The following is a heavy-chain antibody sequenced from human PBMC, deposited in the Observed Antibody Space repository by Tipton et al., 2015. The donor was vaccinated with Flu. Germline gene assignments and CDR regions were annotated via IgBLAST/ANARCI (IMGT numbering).Heavy chain of an antibody. CDR2: IYYSGST. D-gene: IGHD3-9*01. CDR3: ASSPPYYDILTGYPSRQYYYYGMDV. V-gene: IGHV4-59*01. J-gene: IGHJ6*02. Sequence: TLSLTCTVSGGSISSYYWSWIRQPPGKGLEWIGYIYYSGSTNYNPSLQSRVTISVDTSKNQFSLKLSSVTAADTAVYYCASSPPYYDILTGYPSRQYYYYGMDVWGRGTTVTVSS. CDR1: GGSISSYY.